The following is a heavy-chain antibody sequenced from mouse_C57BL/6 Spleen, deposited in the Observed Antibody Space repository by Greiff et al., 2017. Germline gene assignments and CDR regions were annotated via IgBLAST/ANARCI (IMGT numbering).Heavy chain of an antibody. CDR2: IKPGSGGT. V-gene: IGHV1-54*01. J-gene: IGHJ4*01. Sequence: QVQLQQSGAELVRPGTSVTVSCKASGYAFTNYLIEWVKQRPGQGLEWIGVIKPGSGGTNYNEKFKGKATMTADKSSSTAYMQLSSLPSEDSAVYFCARDRPDGYFAMDYWGQGTSVTVSS. D-gene: IGHD2-3*01. CDR1: GYAFTNYL. CDR3: ARDRPDGYFAMDY.